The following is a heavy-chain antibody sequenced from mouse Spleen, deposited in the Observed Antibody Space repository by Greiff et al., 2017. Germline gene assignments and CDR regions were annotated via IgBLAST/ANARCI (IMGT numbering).Heavy chain of an antibody. Sequence: QVHVKQSGPELVKPGASVKISCKASGYTFTDYYINWVKQRPGQGLEWIGWIFPGSGSTYYNEKFKGKATLTVDKSSSTAYMLLSSLTSEDSAVYFCARSYGNFYWYFDVWGAGTTVTVSS. V-gene: IGHV1-75*01. CDR3: ARSYGNFYWYFDV. CDR2: IFPGSGST. J-gene: IGHJ1*01. CDR1: GYTFTDYY. D-gene: IGHD2-1*01.